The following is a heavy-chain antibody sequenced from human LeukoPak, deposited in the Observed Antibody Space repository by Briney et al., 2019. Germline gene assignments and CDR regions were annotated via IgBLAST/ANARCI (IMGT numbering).Heavy chain of an antibody. V-gene: IGHV1-2*02. CDR1: GYTFTGYY. D-gene: IGHD5-12*01. Sequence: ASVEVSCKASGYTFTGYYMHWVRQAPGQGLEWMGWINPNSGGTNYAQKFQGRVTMTRDTSISTAYMELSRLRSDDTAVYYCARDAGPYVDIVATTLYYYYYGMDVWGQGTTVTVSS. CDR2: INPNSGGT. CDR3: ARDAGPYVDIVATTLYYYYYGMDV. J-gene: IGHJ6*02.